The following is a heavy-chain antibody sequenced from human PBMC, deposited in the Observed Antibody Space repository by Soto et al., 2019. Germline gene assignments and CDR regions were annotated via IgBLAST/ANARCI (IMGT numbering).Heavy chain of an antibody. Sequence: GESLKTSCKGSGYSFTSYWIGWVRQMPGKGLEWMGIIYPGDSDTRYSPSFQGQVTISADKSISTAYLQWDSLKASDTAMYYCARLSGSYYEPFDYWGQGTLVTVSS. D-gene: IGHD1-26*01. CDR3: ARLSGSYYEPFDY. CDR2: IYPGDSDT. J-gene: IGHJ4*02. V-gene: IGHV5-51*01. CDR1: GYSFTSYW.